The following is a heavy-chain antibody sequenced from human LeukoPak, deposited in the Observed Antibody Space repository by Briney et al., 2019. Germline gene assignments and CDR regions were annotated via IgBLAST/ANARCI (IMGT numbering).Heavy chain of an antibody. J-gene: IGHJ4*02. CDR3: ARARGYSSGWYQTAYYFDY. Sequence: SETLSLTCAVYGGSFSGYYWSWIRQPPGKGLEWIGEINHSGSTNCNPSLKSRVTISVDTSKNQFSLKLSSVTAADTAVYYCARARGYSSGWYQTAYYFDYWGQGTLVTVSS. CDR2: INHSGST. CDR1: GGSFSGYY. D-gene: IGHD6-19*01. V-gene: IGHV4-34*01.